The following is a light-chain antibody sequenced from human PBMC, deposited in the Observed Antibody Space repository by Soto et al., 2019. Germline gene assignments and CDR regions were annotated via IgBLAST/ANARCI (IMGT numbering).Light chain of an antibody. Sequence: LVTTQSPATLSVSPWERATLFCRSSQSVSSNLAWYQQKPGQGPRLLIYGASSRATGTPDRFSGSGSGTDFTLTISSLEPEDFAVYYCQQRINWPPLTFGGGTKVDI. CDR1: QSVSSN. CDR2: GAS. J-gene: IGKJ4*01. CDR3: QQRINWPPLT. V-gene: IGKV3-11*01.